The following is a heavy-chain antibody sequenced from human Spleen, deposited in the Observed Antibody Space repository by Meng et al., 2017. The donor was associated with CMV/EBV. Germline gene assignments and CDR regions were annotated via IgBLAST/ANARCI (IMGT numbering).Heavy chain of an antibody. Sequence: GESLKISCAASGFTFSSYAMTWVRQAPGKGLEWVSTLTGGSSIYYADSVKGRFTISRDNSKNTLYLQMNSLRAVDTAVYFCATSVTMFGVVIRWNYYYGMDVWGQGTTVTVSS. CDR3: ATSVTMFGVVIRWNYYYGMDV. CDR2: LTGGSSI. J-gene: IGHJ6*02. CDR1: GFTFSSYA. D-gene: IGHD3-3*01. V-gene: IGHV3-23*01.